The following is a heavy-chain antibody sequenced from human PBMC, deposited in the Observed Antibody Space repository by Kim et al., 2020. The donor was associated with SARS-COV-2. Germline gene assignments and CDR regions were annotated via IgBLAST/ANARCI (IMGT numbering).Heavy chain of an antibody. CDR3: ATAPAALLSGSYYRSYYYYGIDV. D-gene: IGHD3-10*01. CDR1: GYTLIELS. V-gene: IGHV1-24*01. Sequence: ASVKVSCKVSGYTLIELSMHWVRQAPGKGLEWMGGFDPEDGETIYAQKFQGRVTMTEDTSTDTAYMELRSLRSEDTAVYYCATAPAALLSGSYYRSYYYYGIDVWGQGTTVTVSS. CDR2: FDPEDGET. J-gene: IGHJ6*02.